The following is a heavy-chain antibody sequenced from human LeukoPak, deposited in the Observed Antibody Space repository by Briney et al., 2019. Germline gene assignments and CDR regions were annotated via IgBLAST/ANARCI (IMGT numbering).Heavy chain of an antibody. Sequence: SETLSLTCTVSGGSISSYYWSWIRQPPGKGLEWIGYIYYSGSTNYNPSLKSRVTISVDTSKNQFSLKLSSVTAADTAVYYCARHGILWLGELPWFDPWGQGTLVTVSS. V-gene: IGHV4-59*08. CDR2: IYYSGST. J-gene: IGHJ5*02. D-gene: IGHD3-10*01. CDR1: GGSISSYY. CDR3: ARHGILWLGELPWFDP.